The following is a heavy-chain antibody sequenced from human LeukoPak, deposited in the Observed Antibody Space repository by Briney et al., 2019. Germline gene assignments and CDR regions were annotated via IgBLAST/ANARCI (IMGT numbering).Heavy chain of an antibody. V-gene: IGHV3-23*01. CDR2: ISGSGGST. CDR1: GFTFSSYA. CDR3: ARLDNRGDAFDI. Sequence: GGSLRLSCAASGFTFSSYAMSWVRQAPGKGLEWVSAISGSGGSTYYADSVKGRFTISRDNSKNTLCLQMNSLRAEDTAVYYCARLDNRGDAFDIWGQGTMVTVSS. D-gene: IGHD3-10*01. J-gene: IGHJ3*02.